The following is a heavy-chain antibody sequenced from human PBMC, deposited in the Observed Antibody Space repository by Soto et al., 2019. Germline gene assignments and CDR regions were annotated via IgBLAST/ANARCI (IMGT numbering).Heavy chain of an antibody. J-gene: IGHJ4*02. CDR2: INHSGST. CDR3: ARGRPPFVWGSYRYDYYFDY. CDR1: GGSFSGYY. D-gene: IGHD3-16*02. V-gene: IGHV4-34*01. Sequence: QVQLQQWGAGLLKPSETLSLTCAVYGGSFSGYYWSWIRQPPGKGLEWIGEINHSGSTNYNPSLKRRVTISVDTSKNQFSLKLSSVTAADTAVYYCARGRPPFVWGSYRYDYYFDYWGQGTLVTVSS.